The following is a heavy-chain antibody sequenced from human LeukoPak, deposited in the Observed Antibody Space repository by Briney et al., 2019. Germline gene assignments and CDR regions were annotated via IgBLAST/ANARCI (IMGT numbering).Heavy chain of an antibody. V-gene: IGHV1-18*01. J-gene: IGHJ4*02. CDR2: ISAYNGNT. D-gene: IGHD5-18*01. CDR1: GYTFTSYG. CDR3: AMDVDTSMAYYFGC. Sequence: GASVKVSCKASGYTFTSYGISWVRQAPGQGLEWMGWISAYNGNTNYAQRVQGRVTMTTDTSTSTAYMELRSLRSDDTAVYYCAMDVDTSMAYYFGCWGQGTLVSVSS.